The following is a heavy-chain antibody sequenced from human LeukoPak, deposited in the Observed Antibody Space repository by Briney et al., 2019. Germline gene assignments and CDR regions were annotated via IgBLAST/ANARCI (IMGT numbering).Heavy chain of an antibody. Sequence: PGGSLRLSCAASGFTFSNAWMSWVRQAPGKGLEWVASIKRDASEKYYVDSVKGRFTISRDNAKNSLYLQMNSLRAEDTAVYNCAREAAGGTKGVSGTFDIWGQGTMVTVSS. D-gene: IGHD6-13*01. CDR2: IKRDASEK. CDR1: GFTFSNAW. J-gene: IGHJ3*02. CDR3: AREAAGGTKGVSGTFDI. V-gene: IGHV3-7*01.